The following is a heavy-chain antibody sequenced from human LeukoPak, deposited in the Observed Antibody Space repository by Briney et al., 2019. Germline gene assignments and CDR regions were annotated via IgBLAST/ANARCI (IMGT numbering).Heavy chain of an antibody. CDR1: GFTFSSYA. V-gene: IGHV3-23*01. D-gene: IGHD4-23*01. J-gene: IGHJ6*02. Sequence: GGSLRFSCAASGFTFSSYAMSWVRQAPGKGLEWVSAISGSGGSTYYADSVKGRFTISRDNSKNTLYLQMNSLRAEDTAVYYCAKVERWYPAYYYYGMDVWGQGTTVTVSS. CDR2: ISGSGGST. CDR3: AKVERWYPAYYYYGMDV.